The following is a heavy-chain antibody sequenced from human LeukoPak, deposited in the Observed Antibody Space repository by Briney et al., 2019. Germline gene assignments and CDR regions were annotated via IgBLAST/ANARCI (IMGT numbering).Heavy chain of an antibody. CDR3: ATNRGYFDY. J-gene: IGHJ4*02. V-gene: IGHV3-30*04. D-gene: IGHD3-10*01. Sequence: PGRSLRLSCAASGFSFSSYAMHWVRQAPGKGLEWVAVISYDGSNKYYADSVKGRFTISRDNSKNTLYLQMNSLRAEDTAVYYCATNRGYFDYWGQGTLVTVSS. CDR2: ISYDGSNK. CDR1: GFSFSSYA.